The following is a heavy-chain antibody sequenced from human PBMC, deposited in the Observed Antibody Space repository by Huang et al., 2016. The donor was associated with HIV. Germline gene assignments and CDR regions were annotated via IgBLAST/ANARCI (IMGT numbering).Heavy chain of an antibody. CDR1: GYFFANFG. D-gene: IGHD6-13*01. CDR3: TRDSPSITGAATFDY. V-gene: IGHV1-18*01. CDR2: ISAYNGNT. J-gene: IGHJ4*02. Sequence: QVQVVQSGPEVKKPGGSVKVSCKTSGYFFANFGISWVRQAPGQWLEWMGWISAYNGNTNYPQKFQDRVTMTTDISSSTAYLELRRLRSDDTAVYYCTRDSPSITGAATFDYWGQGTQVTVSS.